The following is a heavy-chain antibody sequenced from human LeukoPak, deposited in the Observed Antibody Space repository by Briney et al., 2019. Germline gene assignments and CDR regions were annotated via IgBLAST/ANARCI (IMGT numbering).Heavy chain of an antibody. D-gene: IGHD3-16*01. Sequence: PGGSLRLSWPASGFTSGVSYISWIRQAPGRGREGVSYISSSGSTIYYADSVKGRFIISRDNAKNSLYLQMNSLRDEDTAVYYCARRRGGWFDPWGQGTLVTVSS. V-gene: IGHV3-11*04. CDR3: ARRRGGWFDP. CDR1: GFTSGVSY. J-gene: IGHJ5*02. CDR2: ISSSGSTI.